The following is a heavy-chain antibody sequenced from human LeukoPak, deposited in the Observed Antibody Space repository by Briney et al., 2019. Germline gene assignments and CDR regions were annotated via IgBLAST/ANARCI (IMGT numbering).Heavy chain of an antibody. Sequence: GGSLRLPCAASGFTFSSYEMNWVRQAPGKGLEWVSYISSSGSTIYYADSVKGRFTISRDNSKNTLSLQMNSLRAEDTAVYYCTNFDHWGQGTLVTVSS. CDR1: GFTFSSYE. V-gene: IGHV3-48*03. J-gene: IGHJ4*02. CDR3: TNFDH. CDR2: ISSSGSTI.